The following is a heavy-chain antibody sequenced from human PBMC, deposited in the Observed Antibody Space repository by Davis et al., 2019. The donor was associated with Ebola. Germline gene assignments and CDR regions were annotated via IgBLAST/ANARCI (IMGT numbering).Heavy chain of an antibody. J-gene: IGHJ6*02. CDR1: GFTFSSYE. CDR2: ISSSGITI. V-gene: IGHV3-48*03. Sequence: GGSLRLSCAASGFTFSSYEMNWVRQAPGKGLEWVSYISSSGITIYYADSVKGRFTISRDNAKNSLYLQMNSLRAEDTAVYYCARSGIAARPGYYYGMDVWGQGTTVTVSS. D-gene: IGHD6-6*01. CDR3: ARSGIAARPGYYYGMDV.